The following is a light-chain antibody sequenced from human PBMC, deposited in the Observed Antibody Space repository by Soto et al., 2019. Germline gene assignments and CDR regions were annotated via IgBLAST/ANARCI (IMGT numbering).Light chain of an antibody. J-gene: IGKJ2*01. CDR2: LGS. CDR3: MQALQTPPYT. Sequence: DIVMTQSPLSLPVTPGEPASISCRSSQSLLHSNGYNYLDWYLQKPGQSPQLLIYLGSNRASGVPDSVSGSGSGTDFTLKISRVEAEDVGVYYCMQALQTPPYTFGQGTKLEIK. V-gene: IGKV2-28*01. CDR1: QSLLHSNGYNY.